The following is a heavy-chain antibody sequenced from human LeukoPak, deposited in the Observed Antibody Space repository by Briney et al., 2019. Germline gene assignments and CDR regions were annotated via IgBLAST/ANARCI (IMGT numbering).Heavy chain of an antibody. CDR1: GYTFTSYD. D-gene: IGHD1-26*01. CDR2: MNPNSGNT. Sequence: GASVKVSCKASGYTFTSYDINWVRQATGQGLEWMGWMNPNSGNTGYAQKFQGRVTMTRNTSISTAYMELSSLRSEDTAVYYCARPYSGSYYRSNYYYYMDVWGKGTTVTVSS. V-gene: IGHV1-8*01. J-gene: IGHJ6*03. CDR3: ARPYSGSYYRSNYYYYMDV.